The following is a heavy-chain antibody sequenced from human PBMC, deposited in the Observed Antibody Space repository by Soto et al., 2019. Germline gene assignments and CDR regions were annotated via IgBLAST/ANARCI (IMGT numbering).Heavy chain of an antibody. D-gene: IGHD3-22*01. CDR1: GGSISSSTYY. CDR3: ARHQYYYDSSGYTLDY. Sequence: SETLSLTCTVSGGSISSSTYYWGWIRQPPGKGLEWIGSVYYSGSTYYNPSLKSRVTISVDASNNQFSLKLNSVTAADTAVYYCARHQYYYDSSGYTLDYWGQGTLVTVSS. V-gene: IGHV4-39*01. CDR2: VYYSGST. J-gene: IGHJ4*02.